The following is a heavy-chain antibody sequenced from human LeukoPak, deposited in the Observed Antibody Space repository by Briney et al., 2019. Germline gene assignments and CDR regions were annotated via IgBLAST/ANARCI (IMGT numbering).Heavy chain of an antibody. D-gene: IGHD3-16*02. V-gene: IGHV7-4-1*02. Sequence: ASVKVSCKASGYSFTNYAMNWVRPAPGQGLERMGWIHPSTGNPTYAQGFTGRFVFSLDTSVSTTYLQISSLKAEDTAVYFCARAFQSLGGLSLPDYWGQGTLVTVSS. CDR1: GYSFTNYA. CDR3: ARAFQSLGGLSLPDY. J-gene: IGHJ4*02. CDR2: IHPSTGNP.